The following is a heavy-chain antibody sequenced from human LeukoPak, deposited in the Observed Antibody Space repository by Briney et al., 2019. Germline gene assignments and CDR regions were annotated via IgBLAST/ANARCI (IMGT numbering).Heavy chain of an antibody. CDR3: ARGRDVVVVPATGPINWFDP. J-gene: IGHJ5*02. V-gene: IGHV4-39*07. D-gene: IGHD2-15*01. CDR1: GGSISSSSYY. Sequence: SETLSLTCTVSGGSISSSSYYWSWIRQPPGKGLERIGEINHSGSTNYNPSLKSRVTISVDTSKNQFSLNLSSVTAADTAVYYCARGRDVVVVPATGPINWFDPWGQGTLVTVSS. CDR2: INHSGST.